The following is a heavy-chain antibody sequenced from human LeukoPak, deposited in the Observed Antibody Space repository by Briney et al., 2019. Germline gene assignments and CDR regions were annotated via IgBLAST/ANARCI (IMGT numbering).Heavy chain of an antibody. D-gene: IGHD3-3*01. J-gene: IGHJ5*02. CDR2: ISSNGGSI. Sequence: GGSLRLSCAASGFTFSSYAMHWVRQAPGKGLEYVSAISSNGGSIYYANSVKGRFTISRDNSKNTLYLQMGSLRVEDVAVYYCARTQGDFWRGYYWFDPWGQGTLVTVSS. CDR1: GFTFSSYA. V-gene: IGHV3-64*01. CDR3: ARTQGDFWRGYYWFDP.